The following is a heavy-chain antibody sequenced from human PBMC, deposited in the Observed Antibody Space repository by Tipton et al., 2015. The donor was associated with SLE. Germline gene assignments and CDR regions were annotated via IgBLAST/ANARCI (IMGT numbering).Heavy chain of an antibody. CDR3: ARRLSGDHYFDY. CDR1: GYNFTNYW. Sequence: QLVQSGAEIKKPGESLKISCKVSGYNFTNYWIGWVRQMPGKGLEWVGIIYPADSDTRYSPSFRGQVTISAGTSISTAYLQWNSLKASDTAMYYCARRLSGDHYFDYWGQGTLVTVSS. D-gene: IGHD7-27*01. CDR2: IYPADSDT. V-gene: IGHV5-51*01. J-gene: IGHJ4*02.